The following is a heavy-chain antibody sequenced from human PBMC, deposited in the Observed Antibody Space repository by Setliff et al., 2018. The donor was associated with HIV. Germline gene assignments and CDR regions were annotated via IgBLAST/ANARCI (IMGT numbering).Heavy chain of an antibody. D-gene: IGHD1-1*01. CDR2: IKSEADGGTE. V-gene: IGHV3-15*01. Sequence: PGGSLRFSCAASGFTFKNAWMSWVRQAPGKGLEWIGRIKSEADGGTEESAAFLKGRFTISRDDSKNTLFLQMNSLKVEDTALYYCTTAGHGSLDFDYWGQGTRVTVSS. CDR1: GFTFKNAW. CDR3: TTAGHGSLDFDY. J-gene: IGHJ4*02.